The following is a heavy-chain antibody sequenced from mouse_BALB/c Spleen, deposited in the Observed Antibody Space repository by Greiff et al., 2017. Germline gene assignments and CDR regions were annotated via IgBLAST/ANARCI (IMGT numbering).Heavy chain of an antibody. CDR1: GYTFTSYW. Sequence: LQQPGSELVRPGASVKLSCKASGYTFTSYWMHWVKQRPGQGLEWIGHIYPGSGSTNYDEKFKSKATLTVDTSSSTAYMLLSSLTSEDSAVYDCTTFTTVVAKADWGQGTLVTVAA. D-gene: IGHD1-1*01. CDR2: IYPGSGST. V-gene: IGHV1S22*01. J-gene: IGHJ3*01. CDR3: TTFTTVVAKAD.